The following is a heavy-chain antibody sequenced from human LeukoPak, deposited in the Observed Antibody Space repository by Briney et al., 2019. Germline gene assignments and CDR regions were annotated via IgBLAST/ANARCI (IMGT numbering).Heavy chain of an antibody. CDR2: IYHSGST. J-gene: IGHJ6*03. CDR1: GYSISSGYY. V-gene: IGHV4-38-2*02. CDR3: ANMVRGVRYYYYYMDV. Sequence: PSETLSLTCTVSGYSISSGYYWGWIRQPPGKGLEWIGSIYHSGSTYYNPSLKSRVTISVDTSKNQFSLKLSSVTAADTAVYYCANMVRGVRYYYYYMDVWGKGTTVTISS. D-gene: IGHD3-10*01.